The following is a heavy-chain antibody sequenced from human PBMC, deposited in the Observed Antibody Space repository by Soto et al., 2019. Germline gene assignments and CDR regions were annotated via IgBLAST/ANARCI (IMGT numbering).Heavy chain of an antibody. V-gene: IGHV1-69*01. CDR2: IIPNFGTA. CDR3: ARDPRIVGARRYRWFDP. D-gene: IGHD1-26*01. CDR1: GGTFSSYA. Sequence: QVQLVQSGAEVKKPGSSVKVSCKASGGTFSSYAISWVRQAPGQGLEWMGGIIPNFGTANYAQKFQGRVTITADESTSTAYMNLSSLRAEDTAVYYCARDPRIVGARRYRWFDPCGQGTLVTVSS. J-gene: IGHJ5*02.